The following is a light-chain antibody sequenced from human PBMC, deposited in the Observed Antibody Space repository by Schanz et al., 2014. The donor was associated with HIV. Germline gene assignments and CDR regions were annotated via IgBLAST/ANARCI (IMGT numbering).Light chain of an antibody. Sequence: EIVLTQSPGTLSLSPGERATLSCRASQSVSSSYLAWYQQNPGQAPRLLIYGASNRATGIPDRFSASGSGTDFTLTISSLEPEDFAVYYCQHFDTPPPRYTFGKGTKLEIK. CDR2: GAS. V-gene: IGKV3-20*01. CDR3: QHFDTPPPRYT. CDR1: QSVSSSY. J-gene: IGKJ2*01.